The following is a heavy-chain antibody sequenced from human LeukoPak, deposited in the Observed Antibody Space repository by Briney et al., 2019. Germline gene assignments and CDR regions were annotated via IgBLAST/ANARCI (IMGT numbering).Heavy chain of an antibody. V-gene: IGHV1-3*01. Sequence: GASVKVSCKASGYTFTSYAMHWVRQAPGQRLEWMGWINAGNGNTKYSQKFQGRVTITRDTSASTAYMELGSLRSEDTAVYYCAKSSYGSGSYGFLDYWGQGTLVTVSS. CDR2: INAGNGNT. J-gene: IGHJ4*02. D-gene: IGHD3-10*01. CDR3: AKSSYGSGSYGFLDY. CDR1: GYTFTSYA.